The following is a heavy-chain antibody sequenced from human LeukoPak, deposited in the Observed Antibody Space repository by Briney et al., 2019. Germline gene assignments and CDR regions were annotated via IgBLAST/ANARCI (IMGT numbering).Heavy chain of an antibody. CDR1: GFTVSSNY. CDR3: AKDQYFEWLVPFDY. CDR2: ISGSGGST. Sequence: GGSLRLSCAASGFTVSSNYMSWVRQAPGKGLEWVSAISGSGGSTYYADSVKGRFTISRDNSKNTLYLQMNSLRAEDTAVYYCAKDQYFEWLVPFDYWGQGTLVTVSS. V-gene: IGHV3-23*01. J-gene: IGHJ4*02. D-gene: IGHD6-19*01.